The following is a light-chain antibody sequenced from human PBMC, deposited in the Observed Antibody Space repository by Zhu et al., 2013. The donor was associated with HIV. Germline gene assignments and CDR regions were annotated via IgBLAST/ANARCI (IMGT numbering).Light chain of an antibody. CDR1: SSDVGGYNY. CDR2: EVS. V-gene: IGLV2-14*01. CDR3: GTWDSSLSTGV. Sequence: QSALTQPASVSGSPGQSITISCTGTSSDVGGYNYVSWYQQHPGKAPKLMIYEVSNRPSGVSNRFSGSKSGTSATLDITGLQTGDEADYYCGTWDSSLSTGVFGGGTKLTVL. J-gene: IGLJ2*01.